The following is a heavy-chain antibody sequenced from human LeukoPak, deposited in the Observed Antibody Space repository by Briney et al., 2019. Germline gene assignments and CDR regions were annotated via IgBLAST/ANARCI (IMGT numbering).Heavy chain of an antibody. J-gene: IGHJ6*03. CDR2: ISSSGSTI. V-gene: IGHV3-48*04. Sequence: PGGSLRLSCAASGFTFSSYSMNWVRQAPGKGLEWVSYISSSGSTIYYADSVKGRFTISRDNAKNSLYLQMNSLRAEDTAVYYCARDGYYYYMDVWGKGTTVTISS. CDR1: GFTFSSYS. CDR3: ARDGYYYYMDV.